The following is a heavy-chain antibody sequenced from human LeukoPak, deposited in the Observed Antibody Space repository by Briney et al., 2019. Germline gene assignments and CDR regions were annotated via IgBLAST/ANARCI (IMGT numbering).Heavy chain of an antibody. V-gene: IGHV5-51*01. D-gene: IGHD3-3*01. CDR2: IYPGDSDT. J-gene: IGHJ4*02. CDR3: ARQNDFRLDY. CDR1: GYTFSSYW. Sequence: GESLKISCKGSGYTFSSYWIGWVRQMPGKGLEWMGIIYPGDSDTRYSPSLQGQVTISVDTSIGTAYLQWSSLKASDTAIYYCARQNDFRLDYWGQGTLVPVSS.